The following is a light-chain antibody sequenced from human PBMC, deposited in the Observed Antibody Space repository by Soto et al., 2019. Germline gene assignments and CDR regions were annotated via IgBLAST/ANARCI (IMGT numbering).Light chain of an antibody. Sequence: EIVLTQSPATLSLSPGERATLSCRASQSVSSFFVWYQQKRGQAPRLLIYDASKRATSIPARFSGSGSGTDFTLTISSLEPEDFAVYYCQQRLNWPLTFGGGTTVEIK. V-gene: IGKV3-11*01. CDR2: DAS. CDR1: QSVSSF. J-gene: IGKJ4*01. CDR3: QQRLNWPLT.